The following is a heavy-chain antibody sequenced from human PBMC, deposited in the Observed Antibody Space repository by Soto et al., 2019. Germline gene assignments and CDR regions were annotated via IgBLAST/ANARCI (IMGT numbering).Heavy chain of an antibody. Sequence: SETLSLTCAVYGGSFSGYYWSWIRQPPGKGLEWIGEINHRGSTNHNPSLKSRVTISVDTSKNQLSLKLSSVTAADTAVYYCARSYYTTDKTYYFDYWGQGTLVTVSS. D-gene: IGHD1-26*01. J-gene: IGHJ4*02. V-gene: IGHV4-34*01. CDR3: ARSYYTTDKTYYFDY. CDR1: GGSFSGYY. CDR2: INHRGST.